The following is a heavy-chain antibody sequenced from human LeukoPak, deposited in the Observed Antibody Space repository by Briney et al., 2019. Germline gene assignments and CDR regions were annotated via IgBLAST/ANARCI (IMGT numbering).Heavy chain of an antibody. CDR3: ARRGYSGSTHFDS. J-gene: IGHJ4*02. CDR2: IYPGDSDT. V-gene: IGHV5-51*01. D-gene: IGHD1-26*01. Sequence: GEALKSSSKASGYGFTRYWIAWVRQRPGKGREWRGLIYPGDSDTRYNPSFQGQVTISADKSISTAYLQWNILKASDTALYSCARRGYSGSTHFDSWGQGTLVTVSS. CDR1: GYGFTRYW.